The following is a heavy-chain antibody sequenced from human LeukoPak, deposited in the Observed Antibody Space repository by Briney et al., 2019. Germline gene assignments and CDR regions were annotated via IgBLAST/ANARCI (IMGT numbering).Heavy chain of an antibody. CDR2: INHSGST. V-gene: IGHV4-34*01. J-gene: IGHJ5*02. D-gene: IGHD3-10*01. CDR3: ARGPYYYGRNWFDP. CDR1: GGSFSGYY. Sequence: SETLSLTCAVYGGSFSGYYWSWIRQPPGKGLEWIGEINHSGSTNYNPSLKSRVTISVDTSKNQFSLKLSSVTAADTAVYYCARGPYYYGRNWFDPWGQGTLVTVSS.